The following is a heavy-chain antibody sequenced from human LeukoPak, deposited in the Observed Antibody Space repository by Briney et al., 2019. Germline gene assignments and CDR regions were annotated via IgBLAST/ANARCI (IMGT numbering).Heavy chain of an antibody. V-gene: IGHV3-74*01. D-gene: IGHD3-22*01. J-gene: IGHJ3*02. CDR1: GFTLRSYW. CDR2: ISSDGGTT. Sequence: GGSLRLSCAASGFTLRSYWMHWVRQAPGKGLLWVARISSDGGTTNYADSVKGRFTISRDNAKNTLSLQMSSLRADDTAIYYCARGDYYDTSGYRRRSAFDIWGQGTIVTVSS. CDR3: ARGDYYDTSGYRRRSAFDI.